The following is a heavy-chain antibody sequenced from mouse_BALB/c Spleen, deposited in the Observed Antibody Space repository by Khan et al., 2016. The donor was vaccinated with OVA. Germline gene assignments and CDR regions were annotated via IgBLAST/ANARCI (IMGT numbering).Heavy chain of an antibody. V-gene: IGHV3-8*02. CDR2: IIYSGDT. D-gene: IGHD1-1*01. CDR1: GDSITSGF. Sequence: EVQLVESGPSLVKPSQTLSLTCSVTGDSITSGFWNWIRKFPGKKFEYMGYIIYSGDTYYNPSLKSRISITRDTSKSQYYLQLNSVTTEDTATYYCARSYGSWAMDYWGQGTSGTVSS. CDR3: ARSYGSWAMDY. J-gene: IGHJ4*01.